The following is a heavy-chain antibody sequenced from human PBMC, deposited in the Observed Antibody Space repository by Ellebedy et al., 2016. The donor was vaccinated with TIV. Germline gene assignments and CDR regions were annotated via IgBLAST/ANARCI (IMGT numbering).Heavy chain of an antibody. CDR1: GGSISSSSYY. CDR2: IYYSGST. Sequence: SETLSLTXTVSGGSISSSSYYWSWIRQPPGKGLEWIGYIYYSGSTNYNPSLKSRVTISVDKSKNQFSLKLSSVTAADTAVYYCARVWFGELNVAFDYWGQGTLVTVSS. D-gene: IGHD3-10*01. V-gene: IGHV4-61*05. CDR3: ARVWFGELNVAFDY. J-gene: IGHJ4*02.